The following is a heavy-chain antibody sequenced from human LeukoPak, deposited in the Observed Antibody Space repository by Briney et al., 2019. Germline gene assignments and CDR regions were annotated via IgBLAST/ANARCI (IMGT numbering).Heavy chain of an antibody. CDR2: ISYDGSNE. CDR3: TGGRGSYSLDY. J-gene: IGHJ4*02. V-gene: IGHV3-30*01. Sequence: PGRSLRLSCAASGFTLSSYAMHWVRQAPGKGLGWGAIISYDGSNEHYADSVKGRFTISRDNSKNTLYLQMNSLRAEDTAIYYCTGGRGSYSLDYWGRGTLVTVSS. CDR1: GFTLSSYA. D-gene: IGHD1-26*01.